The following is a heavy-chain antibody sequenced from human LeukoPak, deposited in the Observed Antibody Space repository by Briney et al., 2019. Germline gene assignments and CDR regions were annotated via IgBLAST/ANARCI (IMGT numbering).Heavy chain of an antibody. D-gene: IGHD2-2*01. CDR2: INHSGST. J-gene: IGHJ3*02. CDR3: ARQAIGYCSSTSCHDAFDI. Sequence: SETLSLTCAVYGGSFSGYYWSWIRQPPGKGLEWIGEINHSGSTNYNPSLKSRVTISVDTSKNQFSLKLSSVTAADTAVYYCARQAIGYCSSTSCHDAFDIWGQGTMVTVSS. CDR1: GGSFSGYY. V-gene: IGHV4-34*01.